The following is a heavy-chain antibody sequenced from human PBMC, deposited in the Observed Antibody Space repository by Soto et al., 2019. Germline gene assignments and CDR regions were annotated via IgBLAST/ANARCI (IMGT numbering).Heavy chain of an antibody. J-gene: IGHJ4*02. V-gene: IGHV4-59*01. CDR3: ARVHCLGTSCYDYFDY. CDR1: GGSISGFY. D-gene: IGHD2-2*01. CDR2: MYYSGST. Sequence: SETLSLTCTVSGGSISGFYWGWIRQPPGKGLEWIGYMYYSGSTNYNPSLKSRVTISVDTSKNQFSLKLNSVTAADTAVYYCARVHCLGTSCYDYFDYWGQGALVTVSS.